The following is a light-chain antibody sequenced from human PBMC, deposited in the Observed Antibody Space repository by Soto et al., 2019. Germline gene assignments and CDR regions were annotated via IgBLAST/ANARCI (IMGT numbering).Light chain of an antibody. CDR3: QCYEKRLTADV. J-gene: IGLJ1*01. CDR2: GNG. V-gene: IGLV1-40*01. Sequence: QSVLTQPPSVSGAPGQRVTISCSGTSSRIAAGYEVHCYHQLPGTDPKLVVSGNGNRPSRVPDRLSASESGTSASLAINGLQAEEEGRYYCQCYEKRLTADVCGTGTNVTVL. CDR1: SSRIAAGYE.